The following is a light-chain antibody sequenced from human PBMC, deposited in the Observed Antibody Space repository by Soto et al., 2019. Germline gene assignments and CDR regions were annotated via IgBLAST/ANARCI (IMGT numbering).Light chain of an antibody. V-gene: IGLV1-40*01. CDR1: SSNIGAGYD. J-gene: IGLJ2*01. CDR2: GNS. CDR3: QSYDSSLSGSHAV. Sequence: QSVLTQPPSVSGAPGQRVTISCTGSSSNIGAGYDVHWYQQLPGTAPKLLIYGNSNRPSGVPDRFSGSKSGTSASLAITGLQAEDEADYYCQSYDSSLSGSHAVFGGGTKLTVL.